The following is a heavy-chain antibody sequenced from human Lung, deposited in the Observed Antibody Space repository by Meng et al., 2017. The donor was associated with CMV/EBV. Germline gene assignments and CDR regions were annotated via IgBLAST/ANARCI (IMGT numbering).Heavy chain of an antibody. V-gene: IGHV3-23*01. CDR2: ISGSGGRT. D-gene: IGHD4-11*01. CDR3: AKDRGDYSNFRFDP. J-gene: IGHJ5*02. CDR1: GFIFSNYG. Sequence: GGSLRLXXAASGFIFSNYGMSWVRQAPGKRPEWLSGISGSGGRTYYAEYIKGRFTISRDNSKNTIYLQMDNLRAEDTAVYYCAKDRGDYSNFRFDPWGQGXLVTVSS.